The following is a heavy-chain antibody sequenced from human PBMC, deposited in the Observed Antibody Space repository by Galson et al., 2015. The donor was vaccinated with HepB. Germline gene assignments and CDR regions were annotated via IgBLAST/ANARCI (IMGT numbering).Heavy chain of an antibody. J-gene: IGHJ4*02. CDR1: GFTFSSYS. V-gene: IGHV3-48*02. CDR3: ATEGLDSPFWSGYYSRNFDY. CDR2: ISSDATTL. Sequence: SLRLSCAASGFTFSSYSMNWVRQAPGKGLEWLSFISSDATTLYYADSVKGRFTISRDNAKNSLYLQMNSLRDEDTAVYYCATEGLDSPFWSGYYSRNFDYWGQRTLVPASS. D-gene: IGHD3-3*01.